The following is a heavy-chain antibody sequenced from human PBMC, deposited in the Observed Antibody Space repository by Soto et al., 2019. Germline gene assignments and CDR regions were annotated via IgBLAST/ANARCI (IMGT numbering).Heavy chain of an antibody. CDR3: ARVGGRITMINSWFDP. CDR1: GGSISSGGYY. J-gene: IGHJ5*02. Sequence: KPSETLSLTCTVSGGSISSGGYYWSWIRQHPGKGLEWIGYIYYSGSTYYNPSLKSRVTISVDTSKNQFSLKLSSVTAADTAVYYCARVGGRITMINSWFDPWGQGTLVTVSS. CDR2: IYYSGST. D-gene: IGHD3-22*01. V-gene: IGHV4-31*03.